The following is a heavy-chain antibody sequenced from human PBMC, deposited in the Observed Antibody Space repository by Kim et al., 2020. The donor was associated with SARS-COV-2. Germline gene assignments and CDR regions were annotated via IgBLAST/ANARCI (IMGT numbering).Heavy chain of an antibody. CDR1: GGSISRASYY. D-gene: IGHD6-19*01. Sequence: SETLSLTCTVSGGSISRASYYWAWIRQSPGGGPEWIGTVDYSGTTYYNPSLRSRVSISIDNSMKQFSLRLTSVSAADTAVYYCASPPEYASPIFEWLASFDVWGQGLLVTVS. CDR2: VDYSGTT. CDR3: ASPPEYASPIFEWLASFDV. J-gene: IGHJ3*01. V-gene: IGHV4-39*01.